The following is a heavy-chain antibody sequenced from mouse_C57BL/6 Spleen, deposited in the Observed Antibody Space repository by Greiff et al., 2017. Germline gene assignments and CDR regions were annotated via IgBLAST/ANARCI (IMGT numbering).Heavy chain of an antibody. CDR1: GYTFTDYE. CDR2: IDPATGGT. V-gene: IGHV1-15*01. Sequence: QVQLQQSGAELVRPGASVTLSCKASGYTFTDYEMHWVKQTPVHGLEWIGAIDPATGGTAYNQKFKGKAILTAAKASSTAYMELRSRTSADSAVYYCTRDGESWVAYWGQGTLVTVSA. CDR3: TRDGESWVAY. J-gene: IGHJ3*01.